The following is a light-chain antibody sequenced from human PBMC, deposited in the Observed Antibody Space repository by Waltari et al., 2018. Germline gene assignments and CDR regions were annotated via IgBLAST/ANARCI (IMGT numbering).Light chain of an antibody. J-gene: IGLJ1*01. Sequence: QSVLTQPPSASGTPGPSVTTSCSGCPSTLALTPVRWHQVHPEPAPHLPLHPTTQRPSGVPDRFSGSKSGTSASLAISGLQFGDEADYYCAAWDDSLYGCFFGTGTKVTVL. V-gene: IGLV1-44*01. CDR2: PTT. CDR1: PSTLALTP. CDR3: AAWDDSLYGCF.